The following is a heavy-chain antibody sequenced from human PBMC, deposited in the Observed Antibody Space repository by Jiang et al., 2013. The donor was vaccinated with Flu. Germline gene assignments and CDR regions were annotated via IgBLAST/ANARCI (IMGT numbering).Heavy chain of an antibody. CDR2: ISTYSIKT. CDR1: GYTFTSYG. D-gene: IGHD2-21*01. Sequence: GAEVKKPGSSVKVSCKASGYTFTSYGISWVRQAPGQGLEWMGWISTYSIKTNYAQIFQGRVTLTTDTSTSTAYMEMRSLRSDDTAVYYCARDGDRISTSGLNYDYYYGMDVWGQGTTVTVSS. V-gene: IGHV1-18*01. J-gene: IGHJ6*02. CDR3: ARDGDRISTSGLNYDYYYGMDV.